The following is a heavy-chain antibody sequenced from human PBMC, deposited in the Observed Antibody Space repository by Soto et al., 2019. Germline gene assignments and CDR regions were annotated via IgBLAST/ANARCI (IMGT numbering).Heavy chain of an antibody. CDR2: IYHTGST. J-gene: IGHJ4*02. CDR3: ARATGTLRSRNCDY. V-gene: IGHV4-30-4*01. CDR1: GGSISSGDYY. Sequence: SETLSLTCTVSGGSISSGDYYWSWIRQPPGKGLEWIGSIYHTGSTYYSKSLRSRLTMSVDTSKSQFSLRLSSVTAADTAVYYCARATGTLRSRNCDYWGQGSLVTVSS. D-gene: IGHD1-1*01.